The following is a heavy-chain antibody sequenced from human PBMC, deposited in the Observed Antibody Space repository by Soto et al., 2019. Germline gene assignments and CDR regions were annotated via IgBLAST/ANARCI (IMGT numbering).Heavy chain of an antibody. Sequence: SQTLSLTCAISGDSVSSNSAAWNWIRQSPSRGLEWLGRTYYRPKWYNDYAVSVKSRITINPDTSKNQFSLQLNSVTPEDTAVYYCARDRKYCSGGSCFYDWFDPWGQGTLVTVSS. CDR2: TYYRPKWYN. D-gene: IGHD2-15*01. CDR3: ARDRKYCSGGSCFYDWFDP. J-gene: IGHJ5*02. CDR1: GDSVSSNSAA. V-gene: IGHV6-1*01.